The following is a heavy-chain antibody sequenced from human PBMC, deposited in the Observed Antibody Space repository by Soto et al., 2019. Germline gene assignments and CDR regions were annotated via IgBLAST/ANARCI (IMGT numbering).Heavy chain of an antibody. CDR3: ARGETYCTNGVCYPAFGY. V-gene: IGHV4-59*01. D-gene: IGHD2-8*01. J-gene: IGHJ4*02. CDR1: GGSISSYY. Sequence: TSETLSLTCTVSGGSISSYYWSWIRQPPGKGLEWIGYIYYSGSTNYNPSLKSRVTISVDTSKNQFSLKLSSVTAADTAVYYCARGETYCTNGVCYPAFGYWGQGTLVTVS. CDR2: IYYSGST.